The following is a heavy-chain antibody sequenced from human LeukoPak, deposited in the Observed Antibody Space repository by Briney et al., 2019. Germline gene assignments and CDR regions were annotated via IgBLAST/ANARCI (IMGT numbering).Heavy chain of an antibody. J-gene: IGHJ4*02. CDR2: IIPIFGTA. Sequence: SVKVSCKASGGTFSSYAISWVRQAPGQGLEWMGGIIPIFGTANYAQKFQGRVTITADESTSTAYMELSSLRSEDTAVYYCARGGDTAMVTFDYWGQGTLVTVSS. D-gene: IGHD5-18*01. CDR3: ARGGDTAMVTFDY. V-gene: IGHV1-69*13. CDR1: GGTFSSYA.